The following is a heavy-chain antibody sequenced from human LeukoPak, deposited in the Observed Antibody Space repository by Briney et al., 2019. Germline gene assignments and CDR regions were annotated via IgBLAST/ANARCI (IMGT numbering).Heavy chain of an antibody. CDR1: GGSLRGYY. CDR3: ASPTGEATR. J-gene: IGHJ4*02. CDR2: INHSGDT. D-gene: IGHD7-27*01. Sequence: PSETLSLTCALYGGSLRGYYWSWVRHPPGKGLEWIGKINHSGDTNYNPSLKSRVTMSVDTSKSQFSLKLTSVTAADTAMYYCASPTGEATRWGQGTLVTVSS. V-gene: IGHV4-34*01.